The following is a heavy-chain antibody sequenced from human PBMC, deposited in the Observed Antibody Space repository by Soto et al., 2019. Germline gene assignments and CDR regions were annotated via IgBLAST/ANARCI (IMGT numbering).Heavy chain of an antibody. CDR2: ISYEGSNT. D-gene: IGHD1-1*01. Sequence: GGSLRLSCVSSGFTFDTYGIHWVRQSPGKGLQWVALISYEGSNTYYADSVRGRFTISRDNSKNTLYLQMNTLRPEDTGLYYCARVTPGNNLYYFSGLDFWGQGTSVTVSS. V-gene: IGHV3-30-3*01. CDR1: GFTFDTYG. J-gene: IGHJ6*02. CDR3: ARVTPGNNLYYFSGLDF.